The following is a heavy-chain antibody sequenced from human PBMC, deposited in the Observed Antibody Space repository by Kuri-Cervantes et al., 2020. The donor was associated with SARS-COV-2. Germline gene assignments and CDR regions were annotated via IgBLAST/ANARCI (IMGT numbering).Heavy chain of an antibody. J-gene: IGHJ4*02. D-gene: IGHD3-10*01. CDR1: GGSISSSSYY. CDR2: IYYSGST. CDR3: ARLAYYYGSGSYYNVLFFDY. Sequence: SETLSLTCTVSGGSISSSSYYWGWIRQPPGKGLEWIGSIYYSGSTYYNPSLKSRVTISVDTSKNQFSLKLSSVTAADTAVYYCARLAYYYGSGSYYNVLFFDYWGQGTLVTVSS. V-gene: IGHV4-39*07.